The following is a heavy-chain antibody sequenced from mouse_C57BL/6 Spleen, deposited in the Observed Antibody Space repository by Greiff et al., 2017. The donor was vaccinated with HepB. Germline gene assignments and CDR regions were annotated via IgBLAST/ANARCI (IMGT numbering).Heavy chain of an antibody. J-gene: IGHJ2*01. CDR3: ARSVYDGYYVDYFDY. CDR2: IYPGDGDT. Sequence: QVQLQQSGPELVKPGASVKISCKASGYAFSSSWMNWVKQRPGKGLEWIGRIYPGDGDTNYNGKFKGKATLTADKSSSTAYMQLSSLTSEDSAVYFCARSVYDGYYVDYFDYWGQGTTLTVSS. D-gene: IGHD2-3*01. CDR1: GYAFSSSW. V-gene: IGHV1-82*01.